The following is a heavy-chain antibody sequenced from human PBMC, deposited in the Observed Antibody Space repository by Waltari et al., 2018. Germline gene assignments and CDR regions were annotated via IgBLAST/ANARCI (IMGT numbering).Heavy chain of an antibody. V-gene: IGHV1-69*04. Sequence: VQLVQSGPEVKKPGSSVKVSCEPSGGTFNNNAITWVRQAPGQGLEWVGRIIPILAIQKYAPSFADRVTITRDRSTTRVYMELLRLRYDDTAIYYCSHYGSWGQGTLITVSS. CDR1: GGTFNNNA. D-gene: IGHD3-16*01. CDR3: SHYGS. J-gene: IGHJ5*02. CDR2: IIPILAIQ.